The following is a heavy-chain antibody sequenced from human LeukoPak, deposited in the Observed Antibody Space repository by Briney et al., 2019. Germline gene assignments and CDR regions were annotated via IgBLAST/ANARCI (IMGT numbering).Heavy chain of an antibody. Sequence: SVKVSCKASGGTFGSYAISWVRQAPGQGLEWMGGIIPIFGTANYAQKFQGRVTITADESTSTAYMELSSLRSEDTAVYYCAREGGRGIAAAGTNWFDPWGQGTLVTVSS. CDR1: GGTFGSYA. CDR2: IIPIFGTA. D-gene: IGHD6-13*01. J-gene: IGHJ5*02. V-gene: IGHV1-69*13. CDR3: AREGGRGIAAAGTNWFDP.